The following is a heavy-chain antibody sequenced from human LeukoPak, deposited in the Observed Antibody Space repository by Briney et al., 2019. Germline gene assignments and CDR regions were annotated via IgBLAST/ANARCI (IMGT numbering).Heavy chain of an antibody. CDR3: TKGPHFRDPTY. J-gene: IGHJ4*02. D-gene: IGHD2-21*01. CDR1: GYTLTELS. V-gene: IGHV1-24*01. Sequence: ASVKVSCKVSGYTLTELSMHWVRQAPGKGLEWMGGFDPGDGETIYAQKFQGRVTMTEDTSTDTAYMELSSLRAEDTAVYYCTKGPHFRDPTYWGQGTLVTVSS. CDR2: FDPGDGET.